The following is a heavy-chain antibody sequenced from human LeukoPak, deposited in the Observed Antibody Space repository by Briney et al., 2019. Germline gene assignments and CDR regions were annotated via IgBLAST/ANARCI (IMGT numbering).Heavy chain of an antibody. CDR2: ISSSGSYI. J-gene: IGHJ4*02. CDR3: ARDPNLGYYYDSSRRVYFDY. V-gene: IGHV3-21*01. Sequence: GSLRLSCADSGVTFSVYSMNWARQSPGKGLEWVSSISSSGSYIYYADSVKGRFTISRDNAKNSLYLQMNSLRAEDTAVYYCARDPNLGYYYDSSRRVYFDYWGQGTLVTVSS. CDR1: GVTFSVYS. D-gene: IGHD3-22*01.